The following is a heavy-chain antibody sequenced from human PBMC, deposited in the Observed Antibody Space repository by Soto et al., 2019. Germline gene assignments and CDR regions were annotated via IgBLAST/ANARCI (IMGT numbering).Heavy chain of an antibody. D-gene: IGHD2-15*01. Sequence: EVQLVESGGGLVQPGGSLRLSCAASGFTFSQFWMTWVRQAPGKGLEWVANIRQDGSEKYYVDSVKGRLTISRENAKNSLFLQMNSLGVEDTAVYYCASVGVVVVAAASYDYYYYMDVWGKGTAVSVSS. CDR3: ASVGVVVVAAASYDYYYYMDV. V-gene: IGHV3-7*01. CDR1: GFTFSQFW. J-gene: IGHJ6*03. CDR2: IRQDGSEK.